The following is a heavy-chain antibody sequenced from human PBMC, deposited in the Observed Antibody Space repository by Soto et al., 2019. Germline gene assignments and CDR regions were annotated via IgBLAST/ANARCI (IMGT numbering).Heavy chain of an antibody. Sequence: SETLSLTXTVSGGSISSYYWSWIRQPAGKGLEWIGRIYRSGDTDYNPSLKSRVSMSVDTSKNQFSLKVNSVTAADTAVYYCARGLSVFGVVLAHYYVMDVWGQGTTVTVSS. CDR3: ARGLSVFGVVLAHYYVMDV. D-gene: IGHD3-3*01. CDR1: GGSISSYY. J-gene: IGHJ6*02. CDR2: IYRSGDT. V-gene: IGHV4-4*07.